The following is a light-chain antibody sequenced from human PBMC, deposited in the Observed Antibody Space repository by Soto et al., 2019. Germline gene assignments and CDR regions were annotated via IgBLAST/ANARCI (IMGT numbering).Light chain of an antibody. J-gene: IGLJ1*01. Sequence: QSVLTQPASVSGSPGQSIPISCTGTSSDVGGYNYASWYQHHPGKAPKLMIYDVSNRPSGVSNRFSGSKSGNTASLIISGLQAEDEADYYCSSYTSSSTLSTYVFGTGTKVTVL. CDR1: SSDVGGYNY. CDR3: SSYTSSSTLSTYV. CDR2: DVS. V-gene: IGLV2-14*03.